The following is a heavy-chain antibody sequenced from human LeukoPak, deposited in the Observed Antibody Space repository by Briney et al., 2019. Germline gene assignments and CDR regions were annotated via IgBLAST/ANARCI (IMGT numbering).Heavy chain of an antibody. CDR3: ASRSSVAGTGPG. CDR2: INTDGRRK. J-gene: IGHJ4*02. Sequence: PGGSLRLSCAASGFMFSNYWMHWVRQAPGRGLVWVSRINTDGRRKSYADYVKGRFTISRDNAKNSLYLQMNSLRAEDTAVYYCASRSSVAGTGPGWGQGTLVTVSS. CDR1: GFMFSNYW. V-gene: IGHV3-74*01. D-gene: IGHD6-13*01.